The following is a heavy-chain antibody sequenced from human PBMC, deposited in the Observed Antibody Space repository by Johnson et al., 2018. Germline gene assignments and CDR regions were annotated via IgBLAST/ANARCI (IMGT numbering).Heavy chain of an antibody. CDR3: ARGNRSAYYYLPPEYFQN. CDR1: GFTYSAYS. CDR2: INPEQTRR. Sequence: VQLVESGGGLVQPGGSLRLSCAASGFTYSAYSMHWVRQAPGKGLVWVSYINPEQTRRRYADSVWGRFTISRDNAKNPLYLQMNSLRAEDTAVYYRARGNRSAYYYLPPEYFQNWGHGTLVTVSS. V-gene: IGHV3-74*02. J-gene: IGHJ1*01. D-gene: IGHD3-22*01.